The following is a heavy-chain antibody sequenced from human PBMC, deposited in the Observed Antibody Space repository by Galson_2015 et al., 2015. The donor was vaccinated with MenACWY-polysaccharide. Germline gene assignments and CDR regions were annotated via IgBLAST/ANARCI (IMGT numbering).Heavy chain of an antibody. CDR1: GFTFSGFW. V-gene: IGHV3-7*01. J-gene: IGHJ4*02. Sequence: SLRLSCEASGFTFSGFWMSWVRQAPGKGLEWVANIKQDGSEKYYVDSVKGRFTISRDNAKNSLYLQMNSLRAEDTAVYYCARYRDSSGRRFDYWGQGTPVTVSS. D-gene: IGHD6-19*01. CDR2: IKQDGSEK. CDR3: ARYRDSSGRRFDY.